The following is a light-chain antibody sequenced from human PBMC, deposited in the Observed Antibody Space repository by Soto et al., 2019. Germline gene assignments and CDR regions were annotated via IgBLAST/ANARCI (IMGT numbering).Light chain of an antibody. CDR2: ATS. J-gene: IGKJ2*01. CDR1: QSIGNF. Sequence: DMEMTQSPSSLSASVGDRVTITCRARQSIGNFLLWYQQQPGKAPRLLIYATSSLQSGVPSRFSGSGSGTDFTLTISSLQPEDFATYYCQQSYSTPYTFGQGTKLEI. CDR3: QQSYSTPYT. V-gene: IGKV1-39*01.